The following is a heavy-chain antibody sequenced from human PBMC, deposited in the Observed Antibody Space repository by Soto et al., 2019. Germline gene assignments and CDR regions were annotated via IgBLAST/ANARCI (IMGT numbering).Heavy chain of an antibody. CDR1: GGSISSGGYY. Sequence: SETLSLPCTVSGGSISSGGYYWSWIRQHPGKGLEWIGYIYYSGSTYYNPSLKSRVTISVDTSKNQFSLKLSSVTAADTAVYYCARVSDLSGSNFDPWGQGTLVTVSS. J-gene: IGHJ5*02. CDR3: ARVSDLSGSNFDP. D-gene: IGHD3-10*01. V-gene: IGHV4-31*03. CDR2: IYYSGST.